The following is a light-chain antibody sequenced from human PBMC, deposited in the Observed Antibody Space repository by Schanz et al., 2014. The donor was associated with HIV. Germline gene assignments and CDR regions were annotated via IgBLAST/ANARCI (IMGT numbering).Light chain of an antibody. CDR2: GAS. CDR3: QQYGSSSIT. CDR1: QSVSSNF. J-gene: IGKJ5*01. Sequence: EIVLTQSPGTLSLSLGERATLSCRASQSVSSNFLAWYQQKPNQAPRLLIFGASNRAIGIPDRFSGSESGTDFTLTISRVEPEDFAVYYCQQYGSSSITFGQGTRLEIK. V-gene: IGKV3-20*01.